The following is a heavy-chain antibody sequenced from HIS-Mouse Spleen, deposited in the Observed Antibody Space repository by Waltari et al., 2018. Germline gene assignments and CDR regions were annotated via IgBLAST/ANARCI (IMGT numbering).Heavy chain of an antibody. D-gene: IGHD6-13*01. CDR3: AREIPYSSSWYDWYFDL. CDR2: IYYSGST. J-gene: IGHJ2*01. CDR1: GGPISSSSYH. V-gene: IGHV4-39*07. Sequence: QLQLQESGPVLVKPSETLSLTCPVSGGPISSSSYHWGWIRQPPGKGLEWIGSIYYSGSTYYNPSLKSRVTISVDTSKNQFSLKLSSVTAADTAVYYCAREIPYSSSWYDWYFDLWGRGTLVTVSS.